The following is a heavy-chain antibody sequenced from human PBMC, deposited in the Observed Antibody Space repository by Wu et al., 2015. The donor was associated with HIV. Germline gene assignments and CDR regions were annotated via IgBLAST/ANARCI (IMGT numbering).Heavy chain of an antibody. V-gene: IGHV1-69*12. Sequence: QVQLVQSGAEVRKPGSSVKVSCKASGGTFISYGISWVRQAPGQGLEWMGGIIPIFETPKYAQKFQGRVTITADESTSTVYMDLSSLRSEDTAIYYCARGFSSTWYDHFDLWGQGTLVTVSS. CDR3: ARGFSSTWYDHFDL. CDR1: GGTFISYG. CDR2: IIPIFETP. J-gene: IGHJ4*02. D-gene: IGHD6-13*01.